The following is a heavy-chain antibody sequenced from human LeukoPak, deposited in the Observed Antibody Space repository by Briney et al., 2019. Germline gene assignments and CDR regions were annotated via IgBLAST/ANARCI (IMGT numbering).Heavy chain of an antibody. CDR1: GFTFSIYG. J-gene: IGHJ4*02. CDR3: AKLRAARPGY. Sequence: GGSLRLSCAASGFTFSIYGMNWVRQAPGKGLERVSGISDSGAITNYADSVKGRFTISRDNSKNTLYLQMHSLRPEDTAIYYCAKLRAARPGYWGQGTLVTVSS. D-gene: IGHD6-6*01. CDR2: ISDSGAIT. V-gene: IGHV3-23*01.